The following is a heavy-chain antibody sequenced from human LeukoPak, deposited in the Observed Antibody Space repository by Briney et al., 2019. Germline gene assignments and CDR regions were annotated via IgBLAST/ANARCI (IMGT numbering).Heavy chain of an antibody. V-gene: IGHV3-23*01. Sequence: PGGSLRLSCAASGFTFSTYGMSWVRQAPGKGLEWVSSISGSGGSTYYADSVKGRFTMSRDNAKKALYLQMNSLRAEDTAVYYCARAKFDIRGYYYRGFDIWGQGTMVTVSS. CDR1: GFTFSTYG. CDR3: ARAKFDIRGYYYRGFDI. CDR2: ISGSGGST. J-gene: IGHJ3*02. D-gene: IGHD3-22*01.